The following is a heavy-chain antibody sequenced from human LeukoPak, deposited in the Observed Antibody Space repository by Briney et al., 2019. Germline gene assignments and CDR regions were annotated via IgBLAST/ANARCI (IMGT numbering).Heavy chain of an antibody. CDR3: TSSSPTGTTWYFDL. V-gene: IGHV3-64*01. J-gene: IGHJ2*01. CDR2: ISSNGGST. CDR1: GFTFISYA. D-gene: IGHD1-7*01. Sequence: PGGSLRLSCAASGFTFISYAMHWVRQAPGKGLEYVSSISSNGGSTYYATSVKGRFTISRDNSKNTLHLQMGSLRTEDMAVYYCTSSSPTGTTWYFDLWGRGTLVTVSS.